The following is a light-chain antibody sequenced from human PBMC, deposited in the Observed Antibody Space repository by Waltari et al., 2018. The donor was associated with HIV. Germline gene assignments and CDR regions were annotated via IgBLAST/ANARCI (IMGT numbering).Light chain of an antibody. CDR1: QSIRGD. J-gene: IGKJ1*01. CDR2: GAS. CDR3: QHYHSWPGT. Sequence: EIVLTQSPAILSGSPGERVTLSCRAIQSIRGDLAWYQQKPGQSPRLLIYGASTRATGVPATFSGSGSGTDFTLTISGLQVDDFVVYYCQHYHSWPGTFGQGTKVEV. V-gene: IGKV3-15*01.